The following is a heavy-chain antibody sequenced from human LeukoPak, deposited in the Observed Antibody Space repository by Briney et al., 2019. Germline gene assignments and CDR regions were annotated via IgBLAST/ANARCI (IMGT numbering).Heavy chain of an antibody. Sequence: GGSLRLSCAASGFTFSSYAMSWVRQAPGKGLEWVSAISGSGGSTYYADSVKGRFTISRDNSKNTLYLQMNGLRAEDTAVYYCAGFTHSPQFDPWGQGTLVTVSS. D-gene: IGHD2-21*01. J-gene: IGHJ5*02. V-gene: IGHV3-23*01. CDR3: AGFTHSPQFDP. CDR1: GFTFSSYA. CDR2: ISGSGGST.